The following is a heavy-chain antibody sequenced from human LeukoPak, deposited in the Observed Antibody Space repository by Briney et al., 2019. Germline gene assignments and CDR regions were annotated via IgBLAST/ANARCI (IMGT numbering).Heavy chain of an antibody. CDR2: IQPSGTL. D-gene: IGHD3-22*01. Sequence: PSETLSLTCTVSRASFSSGDELGHWVRQGPGEGLEWIGSIQPSGTLYHNTSLESRVTISIDTSKNQFSLNLNSVTAAGTAVYFCSRGLDSRKLGYWGQGTLVTVSS. J-gene: IGHJ4*02. CDR1: RASFSSGDEL. CDR3: SRGLDSRKLGY. V-gene: IGHV4-31*03.